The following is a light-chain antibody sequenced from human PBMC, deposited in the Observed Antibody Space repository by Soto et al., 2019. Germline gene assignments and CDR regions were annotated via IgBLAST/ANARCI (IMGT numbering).Light chain of an antibody. CDR3: QQYNSYSWT. Sequence: DIQMTQSPSTLSASVGDRVTITYRASQSISSWLAWYQQKQGKAPKLLIYKASSLESGVPSRFSGSGSGTEFTLTISSLQPDDFATYYCQQYNSYSWTFGQGTKVDIK. J-gene: IGKJ1*01. CDR1: QSISSW. V-gene: IGKV1-5*03. CDR2: KAS.